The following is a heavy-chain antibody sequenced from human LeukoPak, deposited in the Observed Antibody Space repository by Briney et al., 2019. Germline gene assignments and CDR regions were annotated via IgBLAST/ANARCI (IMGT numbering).Heavy chain of an antibody. D-gene: IGHD1-26*01. V-gene: IGHV3-7*03. CDR1: GFTFSIYW. J-gene: IGHJ4*02. Sequence: GGSLRLSCAASGFTFSIYWMSWVRQAPGKGLEWVANIKQDGSERYYVDSVKGRFTLSRDNAKNSLYLQMNSLRAEDTAVYYCARWGSGSYNIDYWGQGTLVTVSS. CDR3: ARWGSGSYNIDY. CDR2: IKQDGSER.